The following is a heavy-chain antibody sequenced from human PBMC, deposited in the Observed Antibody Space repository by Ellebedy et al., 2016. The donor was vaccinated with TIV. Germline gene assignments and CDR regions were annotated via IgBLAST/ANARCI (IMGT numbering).Heavy chain of an antibody. J-gene: IGHJ5*02. V-gene: IGHV4-59*01. CDR1: GGSFSPFY. CDR2: IYYRGNT. Sequence: GSLRLSCTVSGGSFSPFYWNWIRQPPGKGLEWIGYIYYRGNTNYNPSLKSRVTVSIDTSKNQISLNLSSVTAADTAVYYCARDLMASGWFDPWGQGTLVTVSS. CDR3: ARDLMASGWFDP. D-gene: IGHD5-24*01.